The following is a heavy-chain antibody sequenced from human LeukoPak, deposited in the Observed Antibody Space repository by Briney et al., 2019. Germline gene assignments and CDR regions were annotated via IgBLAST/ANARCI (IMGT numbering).Heavy chain of an antibody. CDR1: GGTFSSYA. V-gene: IGHV1-18*01. D-gene: IGHD3-3*02. CDR3: ARDKLARDWFDP. J-gene: IGHJ5*02. Sequence: VASVKVSCKASGGTFSSYAISWVRQAPGQGLEWMGWISAYNGNTNYAQKLQGRVTMTTDTSTSTAYMELRSLRSDDTAMYFCARDKLARDWFDPWGQGTLVTVSS. CDR2: ISAYNGNT.